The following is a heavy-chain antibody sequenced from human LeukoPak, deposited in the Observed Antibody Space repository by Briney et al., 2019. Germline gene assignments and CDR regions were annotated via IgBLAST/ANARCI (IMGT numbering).Heavy chain of an antibody. D-gene: IGHD3-10*01. CDR2: ISYGGSNK. V-gene: IGHV3-30-3*01. Sequence: PGGSLRLSCAASGFTFSSYAVYGVPQARGKGLEGVAVISYGGSNKYYADSVKGRFTISRDNSKNTLYLQMNSLRAEDTAVYYCARTGSGSYYNYYYYGMDVWGQGTTVTVSS. J-gene: IGHJ6*02. CDR1: GFTFSSYA. CDR3: ARTGSGSYYNYYYYGMDV.